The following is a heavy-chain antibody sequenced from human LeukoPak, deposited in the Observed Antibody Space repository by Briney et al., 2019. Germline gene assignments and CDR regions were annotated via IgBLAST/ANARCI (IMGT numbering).Heavy chain of an antibody. CDR1: GGSFSGYY. Sequence: PSETLSLTCAVYGGSFSGYYWSWIRQPPGKGLEWIGEIIHSGGTNYNPSLKSRLTISVDTSKNQFSLKLSSVTAADTAVYYCAREAYYYYYMDVWGKGTTVTVSS. J-gene: IGHJ6*03. CDR3: AREAYYYYYMDV. CDR2: IIHSGGT. V-gene: IGHV4-34*12.